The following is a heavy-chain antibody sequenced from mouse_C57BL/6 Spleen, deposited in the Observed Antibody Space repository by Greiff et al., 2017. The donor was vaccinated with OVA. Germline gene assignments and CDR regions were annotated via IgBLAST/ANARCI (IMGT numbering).Heavy chain of an antibody. CDR3: ARWDYYSNYGYFDV. CDR1: GYTFTDYY. D-gene: IGHD2-5*01. J-gene: IGHJ1*03. V-gene: IGHV1-76*01. Sequence: VQLQQSGAELVRPGASVKLSCKASGYTFTDYYINWVKQRPGQGLEWIARIYPGSGNTYYNEKFKGKATLTAEKSSSTAYMQLSSLTSEDSAVYFCARWDYYSNYGYFDVWGTGTTVTVSS. CDR2: IYPGSGNT.